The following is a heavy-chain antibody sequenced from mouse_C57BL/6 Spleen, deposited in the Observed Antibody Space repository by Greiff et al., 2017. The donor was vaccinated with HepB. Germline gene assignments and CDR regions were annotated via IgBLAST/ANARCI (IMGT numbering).Heavy chain of an antibody. CDR2: IDPEDGDT. CDR1: GFNIKDYY. D-gene: IGHD2-10*02. V-gene: IGHV14-1*01. CDR3: TLPSSYYFDY. J-gene: IGHJ2*01. Sequence: VHVKQSGAELVRPGASVKLSCTASGFNIKDYYMHWVKQRPEQGLEWIGRIDPEDGDTEYAPKFQGKATMTADTSSNTAYLQLSSLTSEDTAVYYCTLPSSYYFDYWGQGTTLTVSS.